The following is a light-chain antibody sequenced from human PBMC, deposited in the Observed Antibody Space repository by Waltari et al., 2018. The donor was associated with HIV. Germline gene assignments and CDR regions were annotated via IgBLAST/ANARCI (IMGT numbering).Light chain of an antibody. CDR2: EGT. V-gene: IGLV2-23*01. Sequence: QSALTQPASVSGSPGQSITISCTGTSSDVGSYDLVSWYQPHPGKAPQLIIYEGTNRASGVSIRFSGSKSGDTASLTSSGLQADAEADYYCCSYAAHSTGVFGGGTKVTVL. CDR1: SSDVGSYDL. CDR3: CSYAAHSTGV. J-gene: IGLJ3*02.